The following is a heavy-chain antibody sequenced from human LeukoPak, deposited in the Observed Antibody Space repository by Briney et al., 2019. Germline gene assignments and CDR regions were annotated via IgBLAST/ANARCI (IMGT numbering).Heavy chain of an antibody. Sequence: PSQTLSLTCTVSGGSISSGSYYWSWIRQPPGKGLEWIGYIYYSGSTNYNPSLKSRVTISVDTSKNQFSLKLSSVTAADTAVYYCARHRPRSYYDSSGYPVGFDYWGQGTLVTVSS. V-gene: IGHV4-61*01. CDR3: ARHRPRSYYDSSGYPVGFDY. D-gene: IGHD3-22*01. CDR1: GGSISSGSYY. J-gene: IGHJ4*02. CDR2: IYYSGST.